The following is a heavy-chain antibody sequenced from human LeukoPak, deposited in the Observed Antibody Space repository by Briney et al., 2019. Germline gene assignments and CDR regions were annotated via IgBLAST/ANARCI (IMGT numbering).Heavy chain of an antibody. V-gene: IGHV4-59*08. J-gene: IGHJ4*02. CDR1: GGSISSYY. CDR2: IYYSGST. CDR3: ARQNYDFWSGYYTYYYFDY. D-gene: IGHD3-3*01. Sequence: SETLSLTCTVSGGSISSYYWSWIRQPPGKGLEWIGYIYYSGSTNYNPSLESRVTISVDTSKNQFSLKLSSVTAADTAVYYCARQNYDFWSGYYTYYYFDYWGQGTLVTVSS.